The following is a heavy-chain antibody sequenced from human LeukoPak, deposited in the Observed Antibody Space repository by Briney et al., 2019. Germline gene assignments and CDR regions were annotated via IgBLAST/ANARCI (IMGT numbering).Heavy chain of an antibody. CDR1: GGSISSSNW. CDR2: IYHSGST. CDR3: ATGGSGSYTIDY. Sequence: PSETLSLTCAVSGGSISSSNWWSWVRQPPGKGLGWIGEIYHSGSTNYNPSLKSRVTISVDKSKNQFSLKLSSVTAADTAVYYCATGGSGSYTIDYWGQGTLVTVSS. V-gene: IGHV4-4*02. J-gene: IGHJ4*02. D-gene: IGHD3-10*01.